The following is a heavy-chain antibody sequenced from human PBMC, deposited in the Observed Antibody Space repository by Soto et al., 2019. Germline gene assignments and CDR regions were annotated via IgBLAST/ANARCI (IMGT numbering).Heavy chain of an antibody. CDR3: ASTSGSSLLVDC. J-gene: IGHJ4*02. CDR1: GYTFTNYG. V-gene: IGHV1-18*01. Sequence: ASVKVSCKASGYTFTNYGISWVRQAPGQGLEWMGWISAYNGNTNYAQKLQGRVTMTTDTSTSTAHMELRSLRSDDTAIYYCASTSGSSLLVDCWGQGTLVTVSS. CDR2: ISAYNGNT. D-gene: IGHD1-26*01.